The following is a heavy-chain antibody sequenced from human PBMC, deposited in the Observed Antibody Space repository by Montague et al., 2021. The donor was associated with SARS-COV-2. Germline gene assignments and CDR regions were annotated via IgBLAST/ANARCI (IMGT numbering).Heavy chain of an antibody. D-gene: IGHD1-1*01. CDR1: GGSISSGNYY. V-gene: IGHV4-61*02. Sequence: TLSLTCTVSGGSISSGNYYWSWTRQPAGKGLEWIGRIYTSGSTNYNPSLKSRVTISADTSKNQFSLKLSSMTAADTAVYYCARGAPGYWGQGTLVTVSS. J-gene: IGHJ4*02. CDR2: IYTSGST. CDR3: ARGAPGY.